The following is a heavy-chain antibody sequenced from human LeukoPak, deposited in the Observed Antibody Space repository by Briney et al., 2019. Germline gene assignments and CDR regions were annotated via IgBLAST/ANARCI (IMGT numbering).Heavy chain of an antibody. Sequence: ASVKVSCKASGYTFTSYDINWVRQATGQGLEWMGWMNPNSGNTGYAQKFQGRVTMTEDTSTDTAYMELSSLRSEDTAVYYCATWFREFYYFDYWGQGTLVTVSS. J-gene: IGHJ4*02. CDR3: ATWFREFYYFDY. D-gene: IGHD3-10*01. CDR2: MNPNSGNT. CDR1: GYTFTSYD. V-gene: IGHV1-8*01.